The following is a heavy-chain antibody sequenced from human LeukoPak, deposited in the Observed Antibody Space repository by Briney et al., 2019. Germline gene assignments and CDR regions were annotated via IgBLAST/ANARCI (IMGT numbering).Heavy chain of an antibody. D-gene: IGHD3-10*01. J-gene: IGHJ5*02. V-gene: IGHV3-21*04. Sequence: PGGSLRLSCAASGFTFSSYSMNWVRQAPGKGLEWVSSISSSSSYIYYADSVQGRFTISRDSSKNTLYLQMNSLRAEDTAVYYCAKGGGGYFLYNWFDPWGQGTLVTVSS. CDR3: AKGGGGYFLYNWFDP. CDR2: ISSSSSYI. CDR1: GFTFSSYS.